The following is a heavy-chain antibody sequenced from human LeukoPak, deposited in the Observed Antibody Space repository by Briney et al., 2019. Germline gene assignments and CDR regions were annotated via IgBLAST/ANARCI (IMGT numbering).Heavy chain of an antibody. J-gene: IGHJ4*02. Sequence: SETLSLTCAVYGGSFSGYYWSWIRQPPGKGLEWIGEINHSGSTNYNPSLQSRLTILVDTSKNQFSLILSSVTAADTAVYYCARGVDYWSQGTLVTVSS. CDR3: ARGVDY. V-gene: IGHV4-34*01. CDR2: INHSGST. CDR1: GGSFSGYY.